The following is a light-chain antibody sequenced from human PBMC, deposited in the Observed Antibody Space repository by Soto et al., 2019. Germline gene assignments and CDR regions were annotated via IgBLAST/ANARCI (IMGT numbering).Light chain of an antibody. CDR1: SSNIGNNY. V-gene: IGLV1-51*01. CDR3: ASWAGSLPAAV. CDR2: DNN. Sequence: QSVLTQPPSVSAAPGQKVTISGSGSSSNIGNNYVSWYQQLPGTASKLLIYDNNKPPSGIPDRFSASKSGTSRSLDMTGLQTGDDADYYCASWAGSLPAAVFGGGPKLTV. J-gene: IGLJ2*01.